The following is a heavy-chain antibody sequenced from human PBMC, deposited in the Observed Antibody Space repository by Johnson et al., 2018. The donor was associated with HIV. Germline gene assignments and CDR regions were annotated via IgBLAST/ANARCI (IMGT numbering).Heavy chain of an antibody. Sequence: VPLVESGGGLVQPGRSLRLSCAASGFTFDDYAMHWVRQAPGKGLEWVSGISRNSGSIGYADSVKGRFTISRDNAKNSLYLQMNSLRAEDTALYYCAKVQLVRTFDAFDIWGQGTMVTVSS. J-gene: IGHJ3*02. CDR2: ISRNSGSI. D-gene: IGHD6-13*01. CDR1: GFTFDDYA. CDR3: AKVQLVRTFDAFDI. V-gene: IGHV3-9*01.